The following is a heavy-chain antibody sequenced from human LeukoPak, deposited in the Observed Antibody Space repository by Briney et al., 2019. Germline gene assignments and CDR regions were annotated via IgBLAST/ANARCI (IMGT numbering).Heavy chain of an antibody. CDR1: GFTFSSYW. V-gene: IGHV3-74*01. CDR2: INSDGGST. J-gene: IGHJ4*02. D-gene: IGHD4-23*01. Sequence: QPGGSLRLSCAASGFTFSSYWMHWVRQAPGKGLVWVSRINSDGGSTSYADSVKGRFTISRDNAKNTLYLQMNSLRAEDTAVYYCARGWGYGGNRVDYWGQGTLVTVSS. CDR3: ARGWGYGGNRVDY.